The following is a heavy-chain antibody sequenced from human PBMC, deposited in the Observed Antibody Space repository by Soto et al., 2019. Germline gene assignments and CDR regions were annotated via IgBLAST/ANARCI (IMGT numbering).Heavy chain of an antibody. J-gene: IGHJ5*02. CDR2: IYTSGST. V-gene: IGHV4-4*07. CDR3: ARDRFSGLQLLAGEKETANWFDP. Sequence: SETLSLTCTVSGGSISNYYWSLIRQPAGKGLEWIGRIYTSGSTNYNPSLKSRVTMSVDTSKNQFSLKLSSVTAADTAVYYCARDRFSGLQLLAGEKETANWFDPWGKGTRFTVSS. D-gene: IGHD2-2*01. CDR1: GGSISNYY.